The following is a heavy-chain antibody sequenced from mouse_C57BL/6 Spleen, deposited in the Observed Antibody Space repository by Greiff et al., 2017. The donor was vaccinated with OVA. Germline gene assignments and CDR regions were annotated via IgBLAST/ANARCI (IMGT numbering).Heavy chain of an antibody. CDR3: ARSGTTWDVDV. J-gene: IGHJ1*03. CDR1: GYTFTSYG. CDR2: IYPRSGNT. D-gene: IGHD2-12*01. Sequence: VMLVESGAELARPGASVKLSCKASGYTFTSYGISWVKQRTGQGLEWIGEIYPRSGNTYYNEKFKGKATLTADKSSSTAYMELRSLTSEDSAVYFCARSGTTWDVDVWGTGTTVTVSS. V-gene: IGHV1-81*01.